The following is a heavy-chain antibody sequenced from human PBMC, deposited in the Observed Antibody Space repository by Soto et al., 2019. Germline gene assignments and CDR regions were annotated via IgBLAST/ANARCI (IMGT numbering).Heavy chain of an antibody. CDR2: ISSSGSTI. V-gene: IGHV3-48*03. Sequence: PEGSLRLSCAVSGFTFSSYEMNWVRQTPGKGLEWVSYISSSGSTIYYADSVKGRFTTSRDNAKNSLYLQMNSLRAEDTAVYYCVRDRGGYYMGYYFDYWGQGTLVTVSS. CDR1: GFTFSSYE. J-gene: IGHJ4*02. D-gene: IGHD3-10*01. CDR3: VRDRGGYYMGYYFDY.